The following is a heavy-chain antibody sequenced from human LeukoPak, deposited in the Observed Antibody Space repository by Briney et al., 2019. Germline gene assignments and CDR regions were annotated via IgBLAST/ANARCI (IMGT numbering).Heavy chain of an antibody. V-gene: IGHV3-23*01. D-gene: IGHD3-10*01. Sequence: PGGSLPLSCAASGFTLSSYVMRWLRQAPGKGLAWVSAISGSGCSTYFADSVKDRFTISRDNSKNTLYLQMNSLRAEDTAVYYCAKDSFLWYYYGSGSQRINWFDPWGQGTLVTVSS. CDR2: ISGSGCST. CDR1: GFTLSSYV. CDR3: AKDSFLWYYYGSGSQRINWFDP. J-gene: IGHJ5*02.